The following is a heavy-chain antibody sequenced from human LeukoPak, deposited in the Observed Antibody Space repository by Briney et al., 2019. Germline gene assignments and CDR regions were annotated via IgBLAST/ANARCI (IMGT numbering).Heavy chain of an antibody. Sequence: SETLSLTCTVSGGSISSYYWSWIRQPAGKGLEWIGRIYTSGSTNYNPSLKSRVTMSVDTSKNQFSLKLSSVTAADTAVYYCASTTYYDFWSGHFDPWGREPWSPSPQ. D-gene: IGHD3-3*01. V-gene: IGHV4-4*07. J-gene: IGHJ5*02. CDR1: GGSISSYY. CDR2: IYTSGST. CDR3: ASTTYYDFWSGHFDP.